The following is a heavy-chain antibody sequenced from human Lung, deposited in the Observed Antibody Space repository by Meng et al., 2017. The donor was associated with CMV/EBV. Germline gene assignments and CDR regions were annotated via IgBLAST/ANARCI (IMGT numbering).Heavy chain of an antibody. J-gene: IGHJ3*01. V-gene: IGHV2-5*02. CDR2: IYWDDDK. CDR1: VFSLTTRAVG. D-gene: IGHD2-21*01. CDR3: AHVQTDAWPNDCFDV. Sequence: VFSLTTRAVGVAWIRQPPGKALEWLAFIYWDDDKRYNPSLGNRLTITKDTSRNQVLLTVTNMHPVDTATYFCAHVQTDAWPNDCFDVWGEGTLVTVSS.